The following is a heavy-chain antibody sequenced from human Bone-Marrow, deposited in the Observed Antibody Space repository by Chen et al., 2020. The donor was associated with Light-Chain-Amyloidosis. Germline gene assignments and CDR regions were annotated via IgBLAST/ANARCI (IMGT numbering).Heavy chain of an antibody. CDR1: GFRFRNYA. CDR2: ISDDGTKK. CDR3: AREGGGVEGRPFDY. Sequence: QVQLVASGGGAVQPGGSLRLSCAASGFRFRNYAMHWVRQTPDKGLEWLAVISDDGTKKFYRDSVQGRFTISRDNSKTTLYMAMDTLTVEDTAIYYCAREGGGVEGRPFDYWGQGALVTVSS. D-gene: IGHD3-16*01. V-gene: IGHV3-30-3*01. J-gene: IGHJ4*02.